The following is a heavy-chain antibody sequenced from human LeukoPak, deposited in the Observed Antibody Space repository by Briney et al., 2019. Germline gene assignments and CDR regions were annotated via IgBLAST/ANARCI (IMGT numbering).Heavy chain of an antibody. CDR2: IYYSGST. CDR1: GGSISSYY. D-gene: IGHD1-26*01. V-gene: IGHV4-59*08. CDR3: ARSEWELFPFDY. Sequence: PSETLSLTCTVSGGSISSYYWSWIRQPPGKGLEWIGYIYYSGSTNYNPSLKSRVTISVDTSKNQFSLKLSSVTAAATAVYSCARSEWELFPFDYWGQGTLVTVSS. J-gene: IGHJ4*02.